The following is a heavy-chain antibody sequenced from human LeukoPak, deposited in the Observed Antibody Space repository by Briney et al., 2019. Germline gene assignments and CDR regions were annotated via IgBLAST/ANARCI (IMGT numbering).Heavy chain of an antibody. Sequence: GASVKVSCKASGYTFTSYDINWVRQATGQGLEWMGWMNPNSGNTGYAQKFQGRVTMTRNTSISTAYMELSSLRSEDTAVYYCAGGVRIVVVAANKRDVTYYFDYWGQGTLVTVSS. J-gene: IGHJ4*02. CDR3: AGGVRIVVVAANKRDVTYYFDY. CDR1: GYTFTSYD. V-gene: IGHV1-8*01. D-gene: IGHD2-15*01. CDR2: MNPNSGNT.